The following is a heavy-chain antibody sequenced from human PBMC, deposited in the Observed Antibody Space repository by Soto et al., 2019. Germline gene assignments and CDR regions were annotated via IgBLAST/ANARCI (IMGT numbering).Heavy chain of an antibody. J-gene: IGHJ6*02. CDR1: GGTFSSYA. CDR2: IIPIFGTA. Sequence: QVQLVQSGAEVKKPGSSVKVSCKASGGTFSSYAISWVRQAPGQGLEWMGGIIPIFGTANYAQKFQGRVPIAADESTSTAYMGLSSLRSEDTAVYYCASGDYDFWSGPGGGMDVWGQGTTVTVSS. CDR3: ASGDYDFWSGPGGGMDV. V-gene: IGHV1-69*12. D-gene: IGHD3-3*01.